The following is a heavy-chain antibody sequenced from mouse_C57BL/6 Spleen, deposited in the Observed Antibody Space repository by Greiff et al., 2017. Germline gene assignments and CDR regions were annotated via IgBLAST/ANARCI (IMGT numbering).Heavy chain of an antibody. Sequence: EVQLQQSVAELVRPGDSVKLSCTASGFNIKNTYMHWVKQRPEQGLEWIGRIDPANGTTKYAPNFQGKAIITADTSSNTAYLQLSSLTSEDTAIYYCASSHYSNPAWFAYWGKGTLVTVSA. CDR1: GFNIKNTY. J-gene: IGHJ3*01. D-gene: IGHD2-5*01. CDR2: IDPANGTT. V-gene: IGHV14-3*01. CDR3: ASSHYSNPAWFAY.